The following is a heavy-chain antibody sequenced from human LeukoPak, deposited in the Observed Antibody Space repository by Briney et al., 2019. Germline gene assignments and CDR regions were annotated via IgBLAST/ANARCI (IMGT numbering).Heavy chain of an antibody. V-gene: IGHV3-48*04. CDR3: ARSVGGSYYGAGFSPGD. CDR2: ITRADSK. J-gene: IGHJ4*01. D-gene: IGHD3-10*01. CDR1: GFTFSSYT. Sequence: GGSLRLSCAASGFTFSSYTINWVRQAPGKGLEWISSITRADSKYYADSVKGRFAISRDNTEKLLHLQMNGLRADDTAVYYRARSVGGSYYGAGFSPGDWGHGTLVTVSS.